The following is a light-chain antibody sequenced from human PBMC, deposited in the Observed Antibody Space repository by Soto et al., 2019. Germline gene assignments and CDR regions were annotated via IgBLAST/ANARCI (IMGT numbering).Light chain of an antibody. V-gene: IGLV1-44*01. CDR3: APFDCSLNAVL. CDR2: TNN. Sequence: QSVLTQPPSASGTPGQRVTISCSGSSSNIGSNAVNWYQQLPGTAPKLLIFTNNQRPSGVPGRFSGSKSGTSASLAISGLHSYDDSDYYSAPFDCSLNAVLFGGGTKLTVL. J-gene: IGLJ3*02. CDR1: SSNIGSNA.